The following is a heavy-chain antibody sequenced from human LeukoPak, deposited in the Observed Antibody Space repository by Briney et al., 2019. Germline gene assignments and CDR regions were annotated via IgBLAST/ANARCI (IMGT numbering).Heavy chain of an antibody. CDR1: GGSFSGYY. V-gene: IGHV3-23*01. CDR3: AKDRTNYYDSSGYYGY. D-gene: IGHD3-22*01. CDR2: ISGSGGST. Sequence: ETLSLTCAVYGGSFSGYYWSWVRQAPGKGLEWVSAISGSGGSTYYADSVKGRFTISRDNSKNTLYLQMNSLRAEDTAVYYCAKDRTNYYDSSGYYGYWGQGTLVTVSS. J-gene: IGHJ4*02.